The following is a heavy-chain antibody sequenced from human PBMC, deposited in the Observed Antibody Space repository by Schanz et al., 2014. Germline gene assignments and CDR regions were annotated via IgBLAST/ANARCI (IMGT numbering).Heavy chain of an antibody. D-gene: IGHD6-13*01. CDR2: ISTSNGNT. CDR1: GYTFTDYC. J-gene: IGHJ4*03. CDR3: ARDGVDAAAGGNY. V-gene: IGHV1-18*01. Sequence: QLQLVQSGAEVKKPGSSVKVSCKASGYTFTDYCVIWVRQAPGQGLEWMGWISTSNGNTNYIQKLQGRVTMTTDTSTSTVYMELSSLRSEDTAVYYCARDGVDAAAGGNYWGQGTVVTGSS.